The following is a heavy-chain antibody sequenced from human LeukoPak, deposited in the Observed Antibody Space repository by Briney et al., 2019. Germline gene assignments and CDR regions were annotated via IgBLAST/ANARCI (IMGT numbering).Heavy chain of an antibody. D-gene: IGHD3-3*01. J-gene: IGHJ4*02. V-gene: IGHV1-2*02. CDR2: INPNSGGT. Sequence: ASVKVSCKASGYTFTGYYIHWVRQAPGQGLEWMGWINPNSGGTNYAQKFKGRFTMTRDTSMSTVYMELSRLSADDTAVYYCARISAFWSGSSFYYFDYWGQGTLVTVSS. CDR3: ARISAFWSGSSFYYFDY. CDR1: GYTFTGYY.